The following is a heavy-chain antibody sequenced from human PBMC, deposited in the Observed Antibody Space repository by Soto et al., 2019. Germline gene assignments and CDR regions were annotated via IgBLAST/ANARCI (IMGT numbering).Heavy chain of an antibody. Sequence: EVQLVESGGGLVQPGGSLRLSCAASGFTVSSNYMSWVRQAPGKGLEWVSGIYSVGSTYYAASVKGRFTISRDNSKNTLYLQMNRLRAEETAVYYCARDGGQGADPWGRGTLVPVSS. V-gene: IGHV3-66*01. D-gene: IGHD3-3*01. J-gene: IGHJ5*02. CDR2: IYSVGST. CDR3: ARDGGQGADP. CDR1: GFTVSSNY.